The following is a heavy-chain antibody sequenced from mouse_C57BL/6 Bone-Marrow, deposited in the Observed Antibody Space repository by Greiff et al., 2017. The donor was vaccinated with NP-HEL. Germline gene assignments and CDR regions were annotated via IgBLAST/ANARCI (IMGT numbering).Heavy chain of an antibody. Sequence: QVHVKQPGAELVKPGASVKVSCKASGYTFTSYWMHWVKQRPGQGLEWIGRIHPSDSDTNYNQKFKGKATLTVDKSSSTAYMQLSSLTSEDSAVYYCAPYLYYGSSYDGFAYWGQGTLVTVSA. V-gene: IGHV1-74*01. CDR1: GYTFTSYW. J-gene: IGHJ3*01. CDR2: IHPSDSDT. D-gene: IGHD1-1*01. CDR3: APYLYYGSSYDGFAY.